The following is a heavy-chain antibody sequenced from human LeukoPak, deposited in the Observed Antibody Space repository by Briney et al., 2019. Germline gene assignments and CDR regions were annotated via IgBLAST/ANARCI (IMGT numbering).Heavy chain of an antibody. CDR1: GFTFNTYG. Sequence: GGSLRLSCEASGFTFNTYGMSWVRQAPGKGLEWVSAISGPGGSTYYADSVKGRFTISRDNSKNSLYLQMNSLRAEDTALYYCAKDPIRYSGTKANWFDPRGQGTLVTVSS. CDR3: AKDPIRYSGTKANWFDP. D-gene: IGHD1-26*01. CDR2: ISGPGGST. J-gene: IGHJ5*02. V-gene: IGHV3-23*01.